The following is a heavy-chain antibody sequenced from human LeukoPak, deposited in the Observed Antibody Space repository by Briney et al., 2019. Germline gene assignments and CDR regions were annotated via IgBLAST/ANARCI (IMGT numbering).Heavy chain of an antibody. CDR1: GFTFSSYS. CDR2: ISYDGSNK. CDR3: AREHYYFDY. V-gene: IGHV3-30*03. Sequence: GGSLRLSCAASGFTFSSYSMNWVRQAPGKGLEWVAVISYDGSNKYYADSVKGRFTISRDNSKNTLYLQMNSLRAEDTAVYYCAREHYYFDYWGQGTLVTVSS. J-gene: IGHJ4*02.